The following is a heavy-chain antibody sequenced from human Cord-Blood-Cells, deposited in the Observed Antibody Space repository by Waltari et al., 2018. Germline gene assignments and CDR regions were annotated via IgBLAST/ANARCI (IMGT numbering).Heavy chain of an antibody. CDR2: IYYSGST. Sequence: QVQLQESGPGLVKPSETLSLTCTVSGGSISSSYWSWIWQPPGKGLEWIGYIYYSGSTNYNPSLKSRVTISVDTSKNQFSLKLSSVTAADTAVYYCARAPRVGAPFDYWGQGTLVTVSS. J-gene: IGHJ4*02. V-gene: IGHV4-59*01. CDR1: GGSISSSY. CDR3: ARAPRVGAPFDY. D-gene: IGHD1-26*01.